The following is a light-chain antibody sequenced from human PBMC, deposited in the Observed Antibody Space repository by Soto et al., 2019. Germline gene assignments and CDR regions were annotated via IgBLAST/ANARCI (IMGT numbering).Light chain of an antibody. CDR2: GAS. V-gene: IGKV3-20*01. J-gene: IGKJ4*01. CDR3: QQYGSSPLT. Sequence: EIVLTQYPGTLSLSPGERATLSCRASQSVSSSYLAWYQQKPGQPPSLLIYGASSRATGIPDRFSGSGSGTDFTLTISRLEPEDYAVEYCQQYGSSPLTCGGGTKVEIK. CDR1: QSVSSSY.